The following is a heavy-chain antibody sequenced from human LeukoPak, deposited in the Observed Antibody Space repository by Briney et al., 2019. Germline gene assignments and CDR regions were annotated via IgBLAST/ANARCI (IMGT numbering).Heavy chain of an antibody. CDR3: AKTEEVVPAAES. CDR1: GFTFSSYA. CDR2: ISGSGGST. J-gene: IGHJ5*02. Sequence: PGGSLRLSCAASGFTFSSYAMSWVRQAPRKGLEWVSAISGSGGSTYYADSVKGRFTISRDNSKNTLYLQMNSLRAEDTAVYYCAKTEEVVPAAESWGQGTLVTVSS. V-gene: IGHV3-23*01. D-gene: IGHD2-2*01.